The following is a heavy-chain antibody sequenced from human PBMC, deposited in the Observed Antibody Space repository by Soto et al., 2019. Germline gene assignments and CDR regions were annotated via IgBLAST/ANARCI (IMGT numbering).Heavy chain of an antibody. CDR3: ARDQLSSGLYGWFDP. J-gene: IGHJ5*02. CDR2: IYYDGST. V-gene: IGHV4-59*01. Sequence: HVQLQESGPGLVKPSETLSLTCTVSGGSISTYYWSWIRQPPGKGLEWIGYIYYDGSTSYNPSLKSRVTISVDTSKNQFARILSSVTSADTAVYYCARDQLSSGLYGWFDPWGQGTLVTVSS. CDR1: GGSISTYY. D-gene: IGHD6-25*01.